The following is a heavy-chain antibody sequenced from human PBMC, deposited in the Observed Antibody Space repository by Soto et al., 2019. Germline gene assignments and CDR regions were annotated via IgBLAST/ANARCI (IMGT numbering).Heavy chain of an antibody. V-gene: IGHV3-48*02. J-gene: IGHJ6*02. CDR3: ARGFDLQYGMDV. D-gene: IGHD3-10*01. CDR2: ISGSSNTI. CDR1: GFTLSTYS. Sequence: EVPLVESGGGLIQRGGSLRLSCAASGFTLSTYSLNWVRQAPRKGLEWLSYISGSSNTIYYADSVKGRFTISRDNANNSLYLQMNSLRDEDTAVYFCARGFDLQYGMDVWGEGTTVTVSS.